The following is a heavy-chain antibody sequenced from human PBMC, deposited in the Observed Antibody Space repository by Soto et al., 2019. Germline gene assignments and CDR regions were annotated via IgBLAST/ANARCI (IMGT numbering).Heavy chain of an antibody. J-gene: IGHJ3*02. D-gene: IGHD1-26*01. CDR3: ARGIGDI. Sequence: QVQLVESGGGVVQPGRSLRLSCAASGFTFSSYAMHWVRQAPGKGLEWVAVISYDGSNKYYADSVKGRFTISRDNSKNTLYLHMNSLRAEDTAVYYCARGIGDIWGQGTMVTVSS. CDR2: ISYDGSNK. V-gene: IGHV3-30-3*01. CDR1: GFTFSSYA.